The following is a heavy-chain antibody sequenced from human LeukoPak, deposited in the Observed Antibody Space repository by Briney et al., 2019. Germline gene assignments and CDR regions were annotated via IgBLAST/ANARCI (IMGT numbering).Heavy chain of an antibody. D-gene: IGHD4-17*01. CDR3: ARLTVTTAIDY. CDR2: IYYSGST. V-gene: IGHV4-39*07. J-gene: IGHJ4*02. Sequence: SETLSLTCTVSGDSISSSSSYWGWIRQPPGKGLEWIGSIYYSGSTYYNPSLESRVTISVDTSKNQFSLRLSSVTAADTAVYYCARLTVTTAIDYWGQGTLVTVSS. CDR1: GDSISSSSSY.